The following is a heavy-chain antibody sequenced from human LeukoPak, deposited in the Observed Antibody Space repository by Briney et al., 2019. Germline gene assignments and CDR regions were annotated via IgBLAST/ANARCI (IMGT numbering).Heavy chain of an antibody. D-gene: IGHD6-6*01. Sequence: ASVKISCKVSGYTFTHYYMHWVQQAPGKGLEWMGLVDPEDGETIYAAKFKGRVTITADTSTDTAYMELSSLRSEDTAVYYCATDRLGSSSYDYWGQGTLVTVSS. CDR1: GYTFTHYY. J-gene: IGHJ4*02. CDR3: ATDRLGSSSYDY. CDR2: VDPEDGET. V-gene: IGHV1-69-2*01.